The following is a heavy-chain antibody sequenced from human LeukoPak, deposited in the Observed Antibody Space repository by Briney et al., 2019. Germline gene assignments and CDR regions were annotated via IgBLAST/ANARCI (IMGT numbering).Heavy chain of an antibody. D-gene: IGHD4-17*01. CDR3: AKATTTGTTVTTPGY. Sequence: GGSLRLSCAASGFTFSSYAMTWVRQAPGKGLEWVSTIGGSGGNTYYADSVKGRFTISRDNSKNTLYLQMNSLRAEDTALYYCAKATTTGTTVTTPGYRGQGTLVTVSS. J-gene: IGHJ4*02. CDR1: GFTFSSYA. V-gene: IGHV3-23*01. CDR2: IGGSGGNT.